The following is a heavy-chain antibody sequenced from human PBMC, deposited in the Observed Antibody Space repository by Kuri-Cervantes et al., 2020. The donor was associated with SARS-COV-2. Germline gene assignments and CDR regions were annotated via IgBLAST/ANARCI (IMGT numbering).Heavy chain of an antibody. Sequence: LSLTCAASGFTFSSYGMHWVRQAPGKGLEWVAVISYDGSNKYYADSVKGRFTISRDNSKNTPYLQMNSLRAEDTAVYYCAKDWSLGGNFRYYFDYWGQGTLVTVSS. CDR3: AKDWSLGGNFRYYFDY. D-gene: IGHD4-23*01. CDR1: GFTFSSYG. V-gene: IGHV3-30*18. J-gene: IGHJ4*02. CDR2: ISYDGSNK.